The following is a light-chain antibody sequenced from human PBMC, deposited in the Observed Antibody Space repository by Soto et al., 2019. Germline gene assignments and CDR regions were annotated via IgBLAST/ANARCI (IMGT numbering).Light chain of an antibody. J-gene: IGKJ3*01. CDR1: QSVSSSY. CDR2: GAS. Sequence: EIELTQSPGTLSLSPGERATLSCRASQSVSSSYLAWYQQKPGQAPRLLIYGASSRATGIPDRFSGSGSGTDLSLTISRREPADFSVYYCQQYGSTQFTFGPGTKVDIK. CDR3: QQYGSTQFT. V-gene: IGKV3-20*01.